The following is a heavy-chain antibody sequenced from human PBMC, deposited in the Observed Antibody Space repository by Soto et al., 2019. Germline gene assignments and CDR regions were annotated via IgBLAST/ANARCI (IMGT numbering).Heavy chain of an antibody. J-gene: IGHJ4*02. CDR2: ISHDGNEK. Sequence: EVQLVESGGGLVQPGGSLRFSCAASGFSFSAYWMSWVRQAPGKGLEWVATISHDGNEKFYVDSVKGRFTISRDNAKNSLDLQMTSLRSEDTVLFYCARESHANFDFWGQGSLVTVSS. CDR1: GFSFSAYW. V-gene: IGHV3-7*01. CDR3: ARESHANFDF.